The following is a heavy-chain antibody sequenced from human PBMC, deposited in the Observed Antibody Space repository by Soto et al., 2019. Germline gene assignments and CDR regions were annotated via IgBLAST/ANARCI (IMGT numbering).Heavy chain of an antibody. V-gene: IGHV4-30-4*01. D-gene: IGHD5-12*01. Sequence: SETLSLTCTVSGGSISSGDYYWSWIRQPPGKGLEWIGYIYYSGSTYYNPSLKSRVTISVDTSKNQFSLELSSVTAADTAVYYCARVHLRDGYDDFVYWGQGTLVTVSS. J-gene: IGHJ4*02. CDR3: ARVHLRDGYDDFVY. CDR2: IYYSGST. CDR1: GGSISSGDYY.